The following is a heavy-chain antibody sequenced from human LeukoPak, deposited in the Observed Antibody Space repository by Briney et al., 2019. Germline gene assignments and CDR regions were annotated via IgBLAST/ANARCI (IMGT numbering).Heavy chain of an antibody. V-gene: IGHV1-18*01. J-gene: IGHJ4*02. CDR3: ARRLERHHDFDY. CDR2: ISTYNGNT. Sequence: GASVKVSCKASGYTFSSYGISWVRQAPGQGLEWMGWISTYNGNTNYAQKLQDRVTMTTDTSTRTAYMELRSLRSDDTAMYYCARRLERHHDFDYWGQGTLVTVSS. D-gene: IGHD1-1*01. CDR1: GYTFSSYG.